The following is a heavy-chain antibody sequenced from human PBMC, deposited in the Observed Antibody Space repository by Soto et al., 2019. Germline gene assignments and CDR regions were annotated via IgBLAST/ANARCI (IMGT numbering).Heavy chain of an antibody. V-gene: IGHV3-33*05. D-gene: IGHD4-17*01. J-gene: IGHJ4*02. CDR3: ARNPRPTYGAYADY. CDR1: GFTFSNYG. Sequence: QVQLVESGGTVVQPGTSLRLSCVASGFTFSNYGMHWARQAPGKGLEWVAYLQYDGTYIHYSDSVQGRFTISRDNSRNTLYLHMNSLRAEDTALYYCARNPRPTYGAYADYWGQGTLVTVSS. CDR2: LQYDGTYI.